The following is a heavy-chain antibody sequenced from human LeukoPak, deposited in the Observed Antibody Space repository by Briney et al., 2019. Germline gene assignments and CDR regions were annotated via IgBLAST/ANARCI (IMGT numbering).Heavy chain of an antibody. CDR2: IIPISGTA. J-gene: IGHJ5*02. Sequence: ASVKVSCKASGGTFSSYAISWVRQAPGQGLEWMGGIIPISGTANYAQKFQGRVTITADESTSTAYMELSSLRSEDTAVYYCARGIGGHNWFDPWGQGTLVTVSS. D-gene: IGHD2-15*01. CDR3: ARGIGGHNWFDP. V-gene: IGHV1-69*13. CDR1: GGTFSSYA.